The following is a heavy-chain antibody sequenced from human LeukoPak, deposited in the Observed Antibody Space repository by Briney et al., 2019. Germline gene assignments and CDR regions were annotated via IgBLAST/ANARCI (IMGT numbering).Heavy chain of an antibody. CDR3: TTEEYDFWSGYWLPPTGT. CDR1: GFTFSNAW. V-gene: IGHV3-15*01. D-gene: IGHD3-3*01. J-gene: IGHJ4*02. CDR2: IKSKTDGGTT. Sequence: GGSLRLSCAASGFTFSNAWMSWVRQAPGKGLEWVGRIKSKTDGGTTDYAAPVKGRFTISRDDSKNTLYLQMNSLKTEDTAVYYCTTEEYDFWSGYWLPPTGTWGQGTLVTVSS.